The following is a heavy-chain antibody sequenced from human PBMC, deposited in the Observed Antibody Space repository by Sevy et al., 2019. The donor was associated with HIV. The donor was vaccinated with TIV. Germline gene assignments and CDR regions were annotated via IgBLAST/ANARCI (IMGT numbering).Heavy chain of an antibody. CDR2: IKSNIEGGTA. CDR3: TTDAGMIPWYALQH. CDR1: GFSFTDAW. D-gene: IGHD2-8*01. Sequence: GGSLRLSCAASGFSFTDAWMRWVRQAPGEGLEWIGRIKSNIEGGTADYAAAVKGRFTISRDDSKNAVYLKLNSLKTEDTAVYYCTTDAGMIPWYALQHWGRGTLVTVSS. V-gene: IGHV3-15*01. J-gene: IGHJ1*01.